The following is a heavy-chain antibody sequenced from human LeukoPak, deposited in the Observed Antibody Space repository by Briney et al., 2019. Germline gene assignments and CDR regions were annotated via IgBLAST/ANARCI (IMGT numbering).Heavy chain of an antibody. CDR3: ARVTDY. V-gene: IGHV4-34*01. J-gene: IGHJ4*02. CDR2: INHSGST. CDR1: GGSFSGYY. Sequence: SETLSLTCAVYGGSFSGYYWSWIRQPPGKGLEWIGEINHSGSTNYNPPLKSRVTISVDTSKNQFSLKLSSVTAADTAVYYCARVTDYWGQGTLVTVSS.